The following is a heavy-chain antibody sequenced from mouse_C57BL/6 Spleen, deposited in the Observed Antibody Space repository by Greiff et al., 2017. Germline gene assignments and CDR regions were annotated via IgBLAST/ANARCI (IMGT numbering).Heavy chain of an antibody. V-gene: IGHV1-55*01. J-gene: IGHJ3*01. CDR3: ARESTSTLWGFAY. Sequence: QVQLQQSGAELVKPGASVKMSCKASGYTFTSYWITWVKQRPGQGLEWIGDIYPGSGSTNYNEKFKSKATLTVDTSSSTAYMQLSSLTSEDSAVYYCARESTSTLWGFAYWGQGTLVTVSA. CDR1: GYTFTSYW. CDR2: IYPGSGST. D-gene: IGHD1-1*02.